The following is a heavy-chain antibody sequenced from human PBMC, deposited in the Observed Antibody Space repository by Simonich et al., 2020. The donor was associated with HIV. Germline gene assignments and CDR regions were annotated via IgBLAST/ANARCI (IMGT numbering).Heavy chain of an antibody. CDR3: ARGFYQRLYYFDY. V-gene: IGHV4-34*01. J-gene: IGHJ4*02. CDR1: GGSFRGYY. Sequence: QVQLQQWGAGLLKPSETLSLTCAVYGGSFRGYYWSWIRQPPGKGLEWIGEINHSGSINYNPSLTSRVTISVDTSKNQFSLKLSSVTAADTAVYYCARGFYQRLYYFDYWGQGTLVTVSS. D-gene: IGHD2-2*01. CDR2: INHSGSI.